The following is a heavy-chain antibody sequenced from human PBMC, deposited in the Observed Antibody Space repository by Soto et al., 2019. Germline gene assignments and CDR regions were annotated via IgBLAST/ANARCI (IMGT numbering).Heavy chain of an antibody. J-gene: IGHJ4*02. CDR1: GFTFSSYA. CDR2: ISYDGSNK. CDR3: AREGPVQLERLGYFDY. V-gene: IGHV3-30-3*01. Sequence: QVQLVESGGGVVQPGRSLRLSCAASGFTFSSYAMHWVRQAPGKGLEWVAVISYDGSNKYYADSVKGRFTISRDNSKNTLYLQMNSLRAEDTAVYYCAREGPVQLERLGYFDYWGQGTLVTVSS. D-gene: IGHD1-1*01.